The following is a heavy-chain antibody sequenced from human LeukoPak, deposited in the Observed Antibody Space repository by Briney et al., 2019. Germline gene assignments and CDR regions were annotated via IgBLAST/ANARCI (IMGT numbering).Heavy chain of an antibody. D-gene: IGHD3-16*01. J-gene: IGHJ4*02. CDR3: AREGGMIPYYFDY. CDR1: GGSISSSSYY. CDR2: IYYSGST. Sequence: SETLSLTCTVSGGSISSSSYYWGWIRQPPGKGLEWIGSIYYSGSTYYNPSLKSRVTISVDTPKNQFSLKLSSVTAADTAVYYCAREGGMIPYYFDYWGQGTLVTVSS. V-gene: IGHV4-39*02.